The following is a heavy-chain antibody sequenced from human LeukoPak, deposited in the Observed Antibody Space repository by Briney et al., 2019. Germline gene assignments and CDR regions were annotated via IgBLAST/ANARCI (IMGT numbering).Heavy chain of an antibody. CDR2: IFGSGGSP. V-gene: IGHV3-23*01. CDR3: GKTTVGYSSGQKPAWPVDF. J-gene: IGHJ4*02. Sequence: PGGSLRLSCEASGFTFGSHAMYWVRQAPGKGLEWVAGIFGSGGSPHYADSVKGRFTISRDNPRNTVYPQINSLRDDDTAVYYCGKTTVGYSSGQKPAWPVDFWGQGTLVTVSS. D-gene: IGHD5-18*01. CDR1: GFTFGSHA.